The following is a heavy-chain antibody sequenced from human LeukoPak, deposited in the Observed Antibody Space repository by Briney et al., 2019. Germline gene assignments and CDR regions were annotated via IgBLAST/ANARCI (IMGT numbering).Heavy chain of an antibody. V-gene: IGHV3-48*03. D-gene: IGHD3-16*02. J-gene: IGHJ5*02. CDR1: VLIRRLSE. Sequence: GVPVRLPCAGSVLIRRLSEMNWLPHSPGKGAEGVAHINSGDNVEYYTDSGRGRFPMSRYNENGFLYLQMISMRDEDTAVYYCARDTVKGPFVISLDLWGQGVLVTVSS. CDR3: ARDTVKGPFVISLDL. CDR2: INSGDNVE.